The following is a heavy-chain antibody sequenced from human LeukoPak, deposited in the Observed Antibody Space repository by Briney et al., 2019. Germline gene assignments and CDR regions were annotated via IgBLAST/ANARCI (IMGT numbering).Heavy chain of an antibody. J-gene: IGHJ6*03. D-gene: IGHD2-15*01. Sequence: SETLSLTCAVSGGSINNYYWSWIRQPPGKGLEWIGYIYDSGSTNYNPSLKSRVTTSLDTSKNQVSLELSSVTAADTAVYYCARSVEGYCSGGSRYSYYYYMDVWGKGTTVTVSS. V-gene: IGHV4-59*01. CDR2: IYDSGST. CDR3: ARSVEGYCSGGSRYSYYYYMDV. CDR1: GGSINNYY.